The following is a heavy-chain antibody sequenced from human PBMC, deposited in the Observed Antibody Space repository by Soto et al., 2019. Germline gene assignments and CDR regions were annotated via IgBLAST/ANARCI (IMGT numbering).Heavy chain of an antibody. Sequence: SVKVSCKASGGTFSSYAISWVRQAPGQGLEWMGGIIPIFGTANYAQKFQGRVTITADESTSTAYMELSSLRSEDTAVYYCARVQAKGRYFDWLYWFDPWGQGTLVTVSS. CDR2: IIPIFGTA. D-gene: IGHD3-9*01. CDR1: GGTFSSYA. CDR3: ARVQAKGRYFDWLYWFDP. V-gene: IGHV1-69*13. J-gene: IGHJ5*02.